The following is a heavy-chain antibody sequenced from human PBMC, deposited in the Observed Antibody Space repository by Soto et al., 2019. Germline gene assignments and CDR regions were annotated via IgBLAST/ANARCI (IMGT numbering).Heavy chain of an antibody. CDR2: ISGSGGST. J-gene: IGHJ4*02. D-gene: IGHD6-13*01. V-gene: IGHV3-23*01. Sequence: EVQLLESGGGLVQPGGSLRLSCAASGFTFSSYAMSWVRQAPGKGLEWVSAISGSGGSTYYADSVKGRFTISRDNSKNPLYLQMNSMRAEDTAVYYCAEGVAAAPEEVDYWGQGTLVTVSS. CDR3: AEGVAAAPEEVDY. CDR1: GFTFSSYA.